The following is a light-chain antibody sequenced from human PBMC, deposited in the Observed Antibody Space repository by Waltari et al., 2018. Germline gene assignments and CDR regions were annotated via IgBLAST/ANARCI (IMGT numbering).Light chain of an antibody. CDR2: RGD. Sequence: QSVLTQPPSASGTPGQTVTISCSGSSPNIGNNYVSWYQHLPGTAPKLLIYRGDQRPSGVPDRFSGSKSGTSASLAISGLRSEDEGDYYCATWDNSLSSPWVFGGGTKVTVL. CDR1: SPNIGNNY. CDR3: ATWDNSLSSPWV. V-gene: IGLV1-47*01. J-gene: IGLJ3*02.